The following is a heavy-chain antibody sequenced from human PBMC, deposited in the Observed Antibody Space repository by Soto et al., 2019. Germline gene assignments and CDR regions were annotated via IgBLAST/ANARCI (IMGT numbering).Heavy chain of an antibody. CDR1: GFSVTANY. D-gene: IGHD5-12*01. V-gene: IGHV3-53*01. CDR2: IYSGGST. J-gene: IGHJ4*02. CDR3: HGYGY. Sequence: EVQVVESGGGLIQPGGSLRLSCEVSGFSVTANYMSWVRQAPGKGLEWVSVIYSGGSTYYIDSVKGRFSISRDISKLPLYLQMASLRAEDTAVYYCHGYGYWGQGTLVTVSS.